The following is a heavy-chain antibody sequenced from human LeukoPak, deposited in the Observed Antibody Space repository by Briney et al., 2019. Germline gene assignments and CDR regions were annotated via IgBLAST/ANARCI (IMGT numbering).Heavy chain of an antibody. CDR1: GVSINSGDYF. J-gene: IGHJ6*03. CDR2: IYYSGST. Sequence: PSETLSLTSTVSGVSINSGDYFWSWIRQHPGKGLEWIGYIYYSGSTYYNPSLKSRVIISVDTSKNQFSLKLSSVTAADTAVYYCVREHNIRESYYMDVWGKGTTVTVSS. D-gene: IGHD3-10*01. CDR3: VREHNIRESYYMDV. V-gene: IGHV4-31*03.